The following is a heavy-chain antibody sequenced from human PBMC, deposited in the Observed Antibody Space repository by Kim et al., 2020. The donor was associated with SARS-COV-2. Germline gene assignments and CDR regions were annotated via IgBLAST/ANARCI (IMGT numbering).Heavy chain of an antibody. D-gene: IGHD3-9*01. CDR3: ARSRSGYDILTGYSSPDSYRYYYGMDV. CDR1: GGSISSSGYY. J-gene: IGHJ6*02. CDR2: MYYSGST. V-gene: IGHV4-39*01. Sequence: SETLSLTCTVSGGSISSSGYYWGWIRQPPGKGLEWIGSMYYSGSTYYNRSLKSRVTISVDTSKNQFSLKVSSVTAADTAVYYCARSRSGYDILTGYSSPDSYRYYYGMDVWGLGTTVTVSS.